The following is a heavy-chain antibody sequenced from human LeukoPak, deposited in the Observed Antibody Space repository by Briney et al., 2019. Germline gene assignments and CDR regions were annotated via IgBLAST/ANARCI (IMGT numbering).Heavy chain of an antibody. V-gene: IGHV4-4*07. J-gene: IGHJ4*02. D-gene: IGHD3-3*01. CDR3: ARDVRGWSGFDY. CDR1: GGSFSSYY. CDR2: IYTTGST. Sequence: TSETLSLTCAVYGGSFSSYYWSWIRQPAGKGLEWIGRIYTTGSTDYNPPLKSRVTMSVDTSKNQFSLNLSSVTAADTAVYYCARDVRGWSGFDYWGQGTLVTVSS.